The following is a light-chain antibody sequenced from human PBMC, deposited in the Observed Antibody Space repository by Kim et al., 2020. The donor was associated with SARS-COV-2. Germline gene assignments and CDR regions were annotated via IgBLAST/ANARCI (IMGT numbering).Light chain of an antibody. J-gene: IGKJ1*01. Sequence: IVMTQSPATLSVSPGERANLSCTASQSVSSNLVWYQQRPGQAPRLLIHIASTRAAGVPARFSASGSGTDFTLTISSLQSEDFAVYYCQQYFKWPVTFGQGTKVDIK. V-gene: IGKV3-15*01. CDR2: IAS. CDR1: QSVSSN. CDR3: QQYFKWPVT.